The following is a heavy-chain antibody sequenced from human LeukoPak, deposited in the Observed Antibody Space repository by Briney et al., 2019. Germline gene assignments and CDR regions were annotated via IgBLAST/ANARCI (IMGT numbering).Heavy chain of an antibody. D-gene: IGHD6-19*01. CDR1: EYTFTSYD. CDR3: ARGTPSGWYGAVY. V-gene: IGHV1-8*01. Sequence: ASVKVSCKASEYTFTSYDINWVRQATGQGLEWMGWMNPNSGNTGYAQKFQGRVSMTRSTSITTAYMELSGLTSEDTAVYYCARGTPSGWYGAVYWGQGTLVTVSS. CDR2: MNPNSGNT. J-gene: IGHJ4*02.